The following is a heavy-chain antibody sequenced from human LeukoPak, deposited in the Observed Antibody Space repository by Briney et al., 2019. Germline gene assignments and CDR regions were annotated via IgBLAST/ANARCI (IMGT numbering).Heavy chain of an antibody. J-gene: IGHJ6*03. CDR1: GFTFSSYG. CDR3: AKDTTGTTPMDV. Sequence: GGSLRLSCAASGFTFSSYGMHWVRRAPGKGLEWVAFIRYDGSNKYYADSVKGRFTISRDNSKNTLYLQMNSLRAEDTAVYYCAKDTTGTTPMDVWGKGTTVTVSS. D-gene: IGHD1-1*01. V-gene: IGHV3-30*02. CDR2: IRYDGSNK.